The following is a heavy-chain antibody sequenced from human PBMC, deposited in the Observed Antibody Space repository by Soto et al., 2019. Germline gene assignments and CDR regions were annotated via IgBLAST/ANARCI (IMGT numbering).Heavy chain of an antibody. Sequence: SETLSLTCTVSGGSISSYYWSWIRQPPGKGLEWIGYIYYSGSTNYNPSLKSRVTISVDTSKNQFSLKLSSVTAADTAVYYCARDRLEEIQLWLHAFDIWGQGTMVTVSS. CDR2: IYYSGST. V-gene: IGHV4-59*12. J-gene: IGHJ3*02. CDR1: GGSISSYY. CDR3: ARDRLEEIQLWLHAFDI. D-gene: IGHD5-18*01.